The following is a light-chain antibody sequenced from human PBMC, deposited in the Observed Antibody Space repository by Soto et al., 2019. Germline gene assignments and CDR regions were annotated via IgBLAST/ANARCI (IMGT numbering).Light chain of an antibody. J-gene: IGKJ1*01. CDR3: QQYNNWPPWK. CDR2: GAS. Sequence: EIVLTQSPGTLSLSPGERATLSCRASHSVSSSYLAWYQQKPGQAPRLLIYGASTRATGIPARFSGSGSGTEFTLTISSLQSEDFAVYYCQQYNNWPPWKFGQGTKVE. V-gene: IGKV3-15*01. CDR1: HSVSSSY.